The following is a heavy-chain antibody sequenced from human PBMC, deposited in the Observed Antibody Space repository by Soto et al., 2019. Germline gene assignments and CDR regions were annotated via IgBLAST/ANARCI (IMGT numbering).Heavy chain of an antibody. Sequence: QVQLQESGPGLVKPSGTLSLTCAVSSGSITSHNWWSWVRQPPGKWLEWIGEIYHSGSSNYNPYLKSRVTISVDKSKNQFSLKLSSVTAADTAVYYCARDYGDSSPWPAFDIWGQGTMVTVSS. CDR1: SGSITSHNW. V-gene: IGHV4-4*02. CDR3: ARDYGDSSPWPAFDI. D-gene: IGHD4-17*01. CDR2: IYHSGSS. J-gene: IGHJ3*02.